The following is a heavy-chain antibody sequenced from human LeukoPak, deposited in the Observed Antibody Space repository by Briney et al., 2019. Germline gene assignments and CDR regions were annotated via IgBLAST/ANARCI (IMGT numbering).Heavy chain of an antibody. CDR2: IYPGDSDT. J-gene: IGHJ4*02. D-gene: IGHD6-13*01. CDR1: GYSFTSYW. CDR3: ARRGSSRRGHFDY. V-gene: IGHV5-51*01. Sequence: GESLQISCQGSGYSFTSYWIGWVRQMPGKGLEWMGIIYPGDSDTRYSPSFQGQVTISADKSISTAYLQWSSLKASDTAMYYCARRGSSRRGHFDYWGQGTLVTVSS.